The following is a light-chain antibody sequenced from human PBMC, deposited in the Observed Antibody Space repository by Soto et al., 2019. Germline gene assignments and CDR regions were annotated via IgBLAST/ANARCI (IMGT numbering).Light chain of an antibody. CDR1: NIGSKS. CDR2: DDS. CDR3: QVWDSSSDHVV. V-gene: IGLV3-21*02. Sequence: SYELTQPPSVSVAPGQTARITSGGNNIGSKSVHWYQQKTGQAPVLVVYDDSDRPSGIPERFSGSNSGNTATLTISRVEAGDEADYYCQVWDSSSDHVVFGGGTKLTVL. J-gene: IGLJ2*01.